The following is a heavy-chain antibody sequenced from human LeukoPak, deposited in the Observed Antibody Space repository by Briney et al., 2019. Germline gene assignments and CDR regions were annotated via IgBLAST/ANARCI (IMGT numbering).Heavy chain of an antibody. CDR2: MNPNSGNT. J-gene: IGHJ4*02. Sequence: ASVKVSCKASGYTFTDYYMHWVRQAPGQGLEWMGWMNPNSGNTGYPQKFQGRVTMTRNTSISTAYMELSSLRSEDTAVYYCARDRYDYDSSGYRYWGQGTLVTVSS. D-gene: IGHD3-22*01. CDR1: GYTFTDYY. CDR3: ARDRYDYDSSGYRY. V-gene: IGHV1-8*02.